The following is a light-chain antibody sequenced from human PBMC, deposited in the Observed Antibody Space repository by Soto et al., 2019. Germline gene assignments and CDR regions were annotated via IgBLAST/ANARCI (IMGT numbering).Light chain of an antibody. CDR3: KEYGRSPTT. CDR2: GAS. CDR1: HPLRDK. V-gene: IGKV3-20*01. Sequence: EVVITQPPSNLSVSPGVGATLSFCAGHPLRDKLAWYQQKPGKATRLLIYGASARALGIPDRFSGSRSGTDFTLTISRLEPEDFAVYYCKEYGRSPTTSGQGTKV. J-gene: IGKJ1*01.